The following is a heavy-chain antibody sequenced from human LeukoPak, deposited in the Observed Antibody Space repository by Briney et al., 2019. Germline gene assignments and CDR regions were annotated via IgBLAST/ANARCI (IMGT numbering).Heavy chain of an antibody. CDR2: ISSSSTYI. CDR1: GITVSSNK. J-gene: IGHJ4*02. Sequence: GGSLRISCAASGITVSSNKMNWVRQAPGKGLEWVSSISSSSTYIYYADSVKGRFTISRDNTKNSLYLQMNSLRAEDTAVYYCGRIGYRSSTFDYWGQGTPVTVSS. D-gene: IGHD6-6*01. CDR3: GRIGYRSSTFDY. V-gene: IGHV3-21*01.